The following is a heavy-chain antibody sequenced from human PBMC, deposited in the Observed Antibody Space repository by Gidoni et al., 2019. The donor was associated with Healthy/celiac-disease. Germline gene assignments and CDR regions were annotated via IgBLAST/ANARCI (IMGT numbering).Heavy chain of an antibody. V-gene: IGHV3-7*01. J-gene: IGHJ4*02. CDR3: ARGDSHPSNWGSDFFDY. Sequence: GGGLVQPGGPLRLSCAASGFTFSSHWMSWVRQAPGKGLEWVANIKQDGREKYYVDSVKGRFTISRDNAKNSLYLQMNSLRAEDPAVYYCARGDSHPSNWGSDFFDYWGQGTLVTVSS. CDR2: IKQDGREK. CDR1: GFTFSSHW. D-gene: IGHD7-27*01.